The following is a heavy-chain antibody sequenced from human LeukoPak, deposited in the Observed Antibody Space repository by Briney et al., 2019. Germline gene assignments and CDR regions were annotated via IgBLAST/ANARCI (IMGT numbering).Heavy chain of an antibody. J-gene: IGHJ4*02. D-gene: IGHD5-12*01. V-gene: IGHV5-51*01. CDR1: GYRFTGYW. Sequence: GESLKISCKGSGYRFTGYWIGWVRQMPGKGLEWMGIIYPGDSDTRYSPSFQGQVTISADKSISTAYLQWSSLKASDTAMYYCARRFSGYDPAGDYWGQGTLVTVSS. CDR2: IYPGDSDT. CDR3: ARRFSGYDPAGDY.